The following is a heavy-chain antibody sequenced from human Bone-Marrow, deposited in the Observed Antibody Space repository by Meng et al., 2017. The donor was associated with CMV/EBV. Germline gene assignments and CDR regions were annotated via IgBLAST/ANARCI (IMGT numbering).Heavy chain of an antibody. CDR2: IKQDGSEK. CDR3: ARDGSSDAIDI. J-gene: IGHJ3*02. D-gene: IGHD6-19*01. V-gene: IGHV3-7*01. Sequence: GGSLRLSCAASGFTFSSYWMSWVRQAPGKGQEWVANIKQDGSEKYYVDSVKGRFTISRDNAKNSLYLQMNSLRAEDTAVYYCARDGSSDAIDIWGQGTMVTGSS. CDR1: GFTFSSYW.